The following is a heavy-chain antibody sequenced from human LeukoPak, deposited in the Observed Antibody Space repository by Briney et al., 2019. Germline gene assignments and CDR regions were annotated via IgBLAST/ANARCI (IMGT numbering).Heavy chain of an antibody. Sequence: SETLSLTCTVSGGSISSHYWSWIRQPPGKGLEWIGYIYYSGSTNYNPSLKSRVTISVDTSKNQFSLKLSSVTAADTAVYYCARHKYDILTGSLYYYGMDVWGQGTTVTVSS. CDR1: GGSISSHY. CDR3: ARHKYDILTGSLYYYGMDV. CDR2: IYYSGST. V-gene: IGHV4-59*08. J-gene: IGHJ6*02. D-gene: IGHD3-9*01.